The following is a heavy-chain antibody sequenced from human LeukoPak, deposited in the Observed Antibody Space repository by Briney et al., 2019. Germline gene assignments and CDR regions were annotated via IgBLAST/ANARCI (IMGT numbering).Heavy chain of an antibody. CDR3: ARGTRNWFDP. J-gene: IGHJ5*02. CDR1: GASITNYY. V-gene: IGHV4-59*01. CDR2: IYYSGST. Sequence: KPSETLSLTCSVSGASITNYYWSWIRQAPGKGLEWIGYIYYSGSTNYNPSLKSRVTISVDTSKNQFSLKLSSVTAADTAVYYCARGTRNWFDPWGQGTLVTVSS.